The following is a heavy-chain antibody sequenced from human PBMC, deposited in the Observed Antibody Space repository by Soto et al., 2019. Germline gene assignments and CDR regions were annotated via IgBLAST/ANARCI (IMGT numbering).Heavy chain of an antibody. CDR3: ARLVVPAAYYYYGMDV. Sequence: QVQLQESGPGLVKPSETLSLTCTVSGGSVSSGSYYWSWIRQPPGKGLEWIGYIYYSGSTNYNPSLKSRVTISVDTSKNQFSLKLSSVTAADTAVYYCARLVVPAAYYYYGMDVWGQGTTVTVSS. J-gene: IGHJ6*02. D-gene: IGHD2-2*01. CDR2: IYYSGST. V-gene: IGHV4-61*01. CDR1: GGSVSSGSYY.